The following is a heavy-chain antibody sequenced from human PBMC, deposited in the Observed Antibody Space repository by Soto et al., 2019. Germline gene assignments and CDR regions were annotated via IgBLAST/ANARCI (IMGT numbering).Heavy chain of an antibody. V-gene: IGHV1-69*01. D-gene: IGHD3-22*01. CDR2: IIPIVETP. CDR3: ARLSRPNYYDTSGFFKDNWFDP. CDR1: GGTFNSYD. Sequence: QVQLVQSGAEVKKPGSSMKVSCKASGGTFNSYDINWVRQAPGQGLEWMGGIIPIVETPKYAQKFQGGVNITADESTNTVYMELSSLRSEDTAMYYCARLSRPNYYDTSGFFKDNWFDPWGQGTLVTVSS. J-gene: IGHJ5*02.